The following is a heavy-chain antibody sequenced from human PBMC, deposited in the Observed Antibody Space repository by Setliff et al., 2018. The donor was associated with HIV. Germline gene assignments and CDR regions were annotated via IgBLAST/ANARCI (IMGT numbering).Heavy chain of an antibody. J-gene: IGHJ3*01. CDR1: GASISSRSYY. D-gene: IGHD3-3*02. CDR3: ARGRALGV. CDR2: IYYSGST. Sequence: PSETLSLTCTVSGASISSRSYYWAWIRQPPGKGLEWIGTIYYSGSTYYNPSLKSRVTISVDTSKNQFSLKLSSVTAADTAVYYCARGRALGVWGQGTMVTVSS. V-gene: IGHV4-39*01.